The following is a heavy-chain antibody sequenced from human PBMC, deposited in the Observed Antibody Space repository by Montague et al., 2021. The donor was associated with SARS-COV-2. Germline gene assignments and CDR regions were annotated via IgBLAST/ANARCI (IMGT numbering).Heavy chain of an antibody. D-gene: IGHD3-22*01. Sequence: TLSPTCTVSGGSISSGGYYWSWIRQHPGKGLEWIGYIYHSGSTYYNPSLKSRVTISVDTSKNQFSLKLSSVTAADTAVYYCARVQGITMIVVVIGAFDIWGQGTMATVSS. V-gene: IGHV4-31*03. J-gene: IGHJ3*02. CDR1: GGSISSGGYY. CDR3: ARVQGITMIVVVIGAFDI. CDR2: IYHSGST.